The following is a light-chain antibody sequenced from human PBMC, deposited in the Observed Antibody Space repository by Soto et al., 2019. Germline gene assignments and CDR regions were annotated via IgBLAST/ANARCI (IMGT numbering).Light chain of an antibody. V-gene: IGKV3-11*01. CDR3: KQRINWPIT. Sequence: EVVLTQSPATLSLSPGDRATLSCRASQTVSRYLAWFQQKPGQTPRLLIYGASNRATGIPDRFSGSGSGTDFTLTISSLEPEDFAVYYCKQRINWPITFGQGTRLEIK. J-gene: IGKJ5*01. CDR1: QTVSRY. CDR2: GAS.